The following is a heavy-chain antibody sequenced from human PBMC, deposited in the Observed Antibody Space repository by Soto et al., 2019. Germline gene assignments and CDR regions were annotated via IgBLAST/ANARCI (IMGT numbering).Heavy chain of an antibody. D-gene: IGHD6-19*01. Sequence: GASVKVSCKASGYTLTELSMHWVRQAPGKGLEWMGGFDPEDGETIHAQKFQGRVTMTEDTSTDTAYMELSSLRSEDTAVYYCATNIAVAGSNAFDIWGQGTMVTVSS. CDR2: FDPEDGET. CDR1: GYTLTELS. CDR3: ATNIAVAGSNAFDI. V-gene: IGHV1-24*01. J-gene: IGHJ3*02.